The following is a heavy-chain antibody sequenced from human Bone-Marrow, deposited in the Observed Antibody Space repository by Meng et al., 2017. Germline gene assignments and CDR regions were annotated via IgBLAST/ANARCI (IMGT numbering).Heavy chain of an antibody. CDR2: ISGSGGST. Sequence: EAQLGGSGGVLVPPGGPLGLSCADSGFTFSSFAMSWVRQAPGKGLEWVSAISGSGGSTYYADSVKGRFTISRDNSKNTLYLQMNSLRAEDTAVYYCAKEMAVLDYWGQGTLVTVSS. J-gene: IGHJ4*02. CDR1: GFTFSSFA. CDR3: AKEMAVLDY. D-gene: IGHD5-24*01. V-gene: IGHV3-23*04.